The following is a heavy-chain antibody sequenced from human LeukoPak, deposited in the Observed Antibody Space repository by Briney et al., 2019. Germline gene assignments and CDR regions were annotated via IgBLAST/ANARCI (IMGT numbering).Heavy chain of an antibody. CDR2: MYYSGST. CDR3: ARDVGATPGYFDY. CDR1: GGSISSYY. J-gene: IGHJ4*02. Sequence: SETLSLTCTVAGGSISSYYWSWIRQPPGKGLEWIGYMYYSGSTNYNPSTNYNPSLKSRVTISVDTSKNQCSLKLSSVTAADTAVYYCARDVGATPGYFDYWGQGTLVTVSS. D-gene: IGHD1-26*01. V-gene: IGHV4-59*01.